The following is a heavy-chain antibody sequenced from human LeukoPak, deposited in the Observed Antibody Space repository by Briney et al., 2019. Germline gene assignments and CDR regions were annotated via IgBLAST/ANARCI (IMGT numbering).Heavy chain of an antibody. CDR1: GFTFSRYW. J-gene: IGHJ4*02. D-gene: IGHD6-13*01. CDR2: ISDSGGRI. Sequence: PGGSLRLSCVASGFTFSRYWMHWVRHAPGKGLVWVPLISDSGGRIYYADSVKGRFTISRDNAKNSLYLQMSSLRAEDTAVYYCARDGGSSWYFDYWGQGTLVTVSS. V-gene: IGHV3-21*01. CDR3: ARDGGSSWYFDY.